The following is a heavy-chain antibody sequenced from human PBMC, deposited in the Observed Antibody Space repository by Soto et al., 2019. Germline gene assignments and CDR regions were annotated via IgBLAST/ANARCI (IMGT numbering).Heavy chain of an antibody. CDR3: ARVSRYDLSYYDY. D-gene: IGHD3-10*01. V-gene: IGHV1-69*12. CDR1: GGTFSRYA. J-gene: IGHJ4*02. CDR2: IIPIFGKT. Sequence: QVQLVQSGAEVKKPGSSVKVSCKASGGTFSRYAIGWVRQAPGQGLEWMGGIIPIFGKTSYAQKMQGRVTFTADESTRTGYMELPSLRSEDTAVYYWARVSRYDLSYYDYWGQGTLVTVSS.